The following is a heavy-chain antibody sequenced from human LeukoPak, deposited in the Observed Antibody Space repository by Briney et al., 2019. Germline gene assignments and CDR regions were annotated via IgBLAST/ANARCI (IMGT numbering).Heavy chain of an antibody. V-gene: IGHV4-59*01. Sequence: SETLSLTCVVYGGSFSDYHWSWIRQPPGKGLEWIGYIYYSGSTNYNPSLKSRVTISVDTSKNQFSLKLSSVTAADTAVYYCARETYEDNWFDPWGQGTLVTVSS. D-gene: IGHD2-8*01. CDR2: IYYSGST. J-gene: IGHJ5*02. CDR1: GGSFSDYH. CDR3: ARETYEDNWFDP.